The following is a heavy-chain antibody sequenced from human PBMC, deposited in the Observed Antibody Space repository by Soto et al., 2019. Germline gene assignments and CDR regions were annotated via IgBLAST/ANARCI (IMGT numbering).Heavy chain of an antibody. CDR2: IIPIFGTA. Sequence: EASVKVSCKASGGTFSSYAISWVRQAPGQGLEWMGGIIPIFGTANYAQKFQGRVTITADESTSTAYMELSTLRSEDTAVYYCARLHSHGTYGMDVWGQGTTVTVSS. V-gene: IGHV1-69*13. D-gene: IGHD5-18*01. CDR1: GGTFSSYA. J-gene: IGHJ6*02. CDR3: ARLHSHGTYGMDV.